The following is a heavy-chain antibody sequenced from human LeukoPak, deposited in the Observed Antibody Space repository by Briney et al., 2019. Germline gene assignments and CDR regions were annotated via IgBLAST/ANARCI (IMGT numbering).Heavy chain of an antibody. V-gene: IGHV1-69*04. Sequence: SVKVSCKASGGTFSSYAISWVRQAPGQGLEWMGRIIPILGIANYAQKFQGRVTITADKSTSTAYMELSSLRSEDTAVYYCAREGPRRAFDIWGQGTMVTVSS. CDR2: IIPILGIA. CDR1: GGTFSSYA. CDR3: AREGPRRAFDI. J-gene: IGHJ3*02.